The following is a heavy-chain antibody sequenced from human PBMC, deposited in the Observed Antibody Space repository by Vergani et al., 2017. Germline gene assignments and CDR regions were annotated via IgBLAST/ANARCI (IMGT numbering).Heavy chain of an antibody. J-gene: IGHJ4*02. CDR1: VFTFSGHA. Sequence: EVQLLESGGGVVQPGGSLRLSCASSVFTFSGHAMSWVRQAPRKGLEWVSGITSSGRTTNYADSVNGRFTISRDNSQDTLYLQMNNVRADDTAVYYCAQELIVPGAVPIVTPFDHWGQGTLVNFSA. D-gene: IGHD6-13*01. CDR3: AQELIVPGAVPIVTPFDH. V-gene: IGHV3-23*01. CDR2: ITSSGRTT.